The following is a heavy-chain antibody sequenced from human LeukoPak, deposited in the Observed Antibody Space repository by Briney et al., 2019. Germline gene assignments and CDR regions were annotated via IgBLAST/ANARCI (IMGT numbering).Heavy chain of an antibody. V-gene: IGHV4-59*01. CDR2: IYYTGST. CDR3: AGDDGYPAPFDY. D-gene: IGHD5-24*01. CDR1: GGSMKSYY. Sequence: ASETLSLTCNVSGGSMKSYYWSWIRQPPGKGLEWIGYIYYTGSTTYNPSLNSRVTISLDTSKNLFSLNLRSVTAADTAVYFCAGDDGYPAPFDYWGQGTLVTVSS. J-gene: IGHJ4*02.